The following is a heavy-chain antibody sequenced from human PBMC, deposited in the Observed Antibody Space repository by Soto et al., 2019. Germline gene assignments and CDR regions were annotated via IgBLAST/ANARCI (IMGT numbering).Heavy chain of an antibody. CDR3: ARANPSHQLRFLEPYYFDY. CDR1: GGSISSYY. D-gene: IGHD3-3*01. CDR2: IYYSGST. V-gene: IGHV4-59*01. J-gene: IGHJ4*02. Sequence: PSETLSLTCTVSGGSISSYYWSWIRQPPGKGLEWIGYIYYSGSTNYNPSLKSRVTISVDTSKNQFSLKLSSVTAADTAVYYCARANPSHQLRFLEPYYFDYWGQGTLVTVSS.